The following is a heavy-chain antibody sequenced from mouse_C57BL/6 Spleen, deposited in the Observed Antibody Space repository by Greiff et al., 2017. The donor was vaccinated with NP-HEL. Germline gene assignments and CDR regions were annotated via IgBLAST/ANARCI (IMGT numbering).Heavy chain of an antibody. Sequence: VQLKESGAELVRPGASVKLSCTASGFNIKDDYMHWVKQRPEQGLEWIGWIDPENGDTEYASKFQGKATITADTSSNTAYLQLSSLTSEDTAVYYCTTGNYYGSSSWFAYWGQGTLVTVSA. CDR1: GFNIKDDY. D-gene: IGHD1-1*01. CDR2: IDPENGDT. J-gene: IGHJ3*01. V-gene: IGHV14-4*01. CDR3: TTGNYYGSSSWFAY.